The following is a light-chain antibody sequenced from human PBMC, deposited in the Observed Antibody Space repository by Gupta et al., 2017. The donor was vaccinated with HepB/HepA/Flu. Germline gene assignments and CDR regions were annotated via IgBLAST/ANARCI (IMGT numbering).Light chain of an antibody. CDR2: SKN. Sequence: QSVLTQPPSASGTPGQRVTISCSGRRSNIGSNTVNWYQQLPGTAPKLLIYSKNRRPSGIPDRFSGSKSGTSASLAISGLQTEDEADYYCAAWDDSLNGPLFGGGTKLTVL. CDR3: AAWDDSLNGPL. J-gene: IGLJ2*01. V-gene: IGLV1-44*01. CDR1: RSNIGSNT.